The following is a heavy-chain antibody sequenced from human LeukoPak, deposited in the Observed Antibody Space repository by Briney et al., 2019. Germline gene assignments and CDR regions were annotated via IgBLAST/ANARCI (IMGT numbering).Heavy chain of an antibody. D-gene: IGHD2-2*01. CDR2: ISSSSSTI. Sequence: LSLTCAVSGASISGSGYYWGWIRQPPGKGLEWVSYISSSSSTIYYADSVKGRFTISRDNAKNSLYLQMNSLRAEDAAVYFCAREVVVPAAIHVGYYYYMDVWGKGTTVTVSS. CDR1: GASISGSGYY. CDR3: AREVVVPAAIHVGYYYYMDV. V-gene: IGHV3-11*04. J-gene: IGHJ6*03.